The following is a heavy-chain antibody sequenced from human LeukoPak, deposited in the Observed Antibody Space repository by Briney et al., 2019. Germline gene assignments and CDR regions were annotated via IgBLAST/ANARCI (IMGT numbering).Heavy chain of an antibody. CDR1: GFTFSSYW. J-gene: IGHJ4*02. D-gene: IGHD2-15*01. CDR3: ARDKGVVAAIFDY. CDR2: IKQDGSEK. Sequence: GGSLRLSCAASGFTFSSYWMSWVRQAPGKGLEWVANIKQDGSEKYYVDSVKGRFTISRDNAKNSLYLQLNSLRAEETAVYYCARDKGVVAAIFDYWGQGTLVTVSS. V-gene: IGHV3-7*01.